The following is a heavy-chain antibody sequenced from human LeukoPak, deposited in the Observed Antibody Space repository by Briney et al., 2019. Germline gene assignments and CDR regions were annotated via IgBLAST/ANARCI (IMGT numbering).Heavy chain of an antibody. CDR3: AKVLSGILRGNFDY. D-gene: IGHD1-14*01. CDR1: GFTFTGYA. V-gene: IGHV3-23*01. CDR2: ITASGGNT. Sequence: GGSLRLSCAASGFTFTGYAMCWVRQAPGKGLEWVLGITASGGNTNYADSVKGRFTISREHSSNTAYLELASRRAADKAVYFCAKVLSGILRGNFDYWGQGTLVTVSS. J-gene: IGHJ4*02.